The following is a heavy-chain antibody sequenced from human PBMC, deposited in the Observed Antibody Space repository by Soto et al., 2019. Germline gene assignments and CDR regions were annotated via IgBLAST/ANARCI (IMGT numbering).Heavy chain of an antibody. V-gene: IGHV5-10-1*01. Sequence: EVQLVQSGAEVKKPGESLRISCQGSGNSFTSTWISWVRQTPGKGLEWMGRIDPIDSYTYYIPSFKGHVTITVDKSTTTAYLHWSSLKASDTAMYYCARRSCAGTSCFFDYWGQGTLVAVSA. CDR1: GNSFTSTW. CDR3: ARRSCAGTSCFFDY. D-gene: IGHD1-1*01. CDR2: IDPIDSYT. J-gene: IGHJ4*02.